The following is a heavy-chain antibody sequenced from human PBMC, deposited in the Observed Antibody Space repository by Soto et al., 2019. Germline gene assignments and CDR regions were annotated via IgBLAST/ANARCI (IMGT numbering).Heavy chain of an antibody. V-gene: IGHV1-24*01. CDR3: ASKERGSSGYYYVELDY. J-gene: IGHJ4*02. CDR2: FDPEDGET. D-gene: IGHD3-22*01. CDR1: GYTLTELS. Sequence: ASVKFSCKVSGYTLTELSMHWVRQAPGKGLEWMGGFDPEDGETIYAQKFQGRVTMTEDTSTDTAYMELSSLRSEDTAVYYCASKERGSSGYYYVELDYWGQGTLVTVSS.